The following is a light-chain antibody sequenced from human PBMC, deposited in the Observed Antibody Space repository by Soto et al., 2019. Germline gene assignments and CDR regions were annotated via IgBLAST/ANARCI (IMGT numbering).Light chain of an antibody. CDR3: QQTNSFPWT. CDR1: QGISSR. V-gene: IGKV1-12*01. J-gene: IGKJ1*01. Sequence: DIQMTQSPSSVSASVGDRVTITCRASQGISSRLAWYQQKPGRAPKLLIHAASSLQSGVPSRFSGSGSGTDFTLTISSLQPEDFAAYYCQQTNSFPWTFGQGTKVDIK. CDR2: AAS.